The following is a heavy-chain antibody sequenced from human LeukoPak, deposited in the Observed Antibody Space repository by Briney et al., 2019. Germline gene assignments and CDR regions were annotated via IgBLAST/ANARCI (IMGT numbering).Heavy chain of an antibody. CDR3: ARVGALWWFDP. Sequence: SQTLSLTCTVSGGSISSGDYYWRWIRQPPGTGLEWIGYIYYSGSTYYNPSLKSRVTISVDTSKNQFSLKLSSVTAADTAVYYCARVGALWWFDPWGQGTLVTVSS. J-gene: IGHJ5*02. D-gene: IGHD3-10*01. V-gene: IGHV4-30-4*01. CDR1: GGSISSGDYY. CDR2: IYYSGST.